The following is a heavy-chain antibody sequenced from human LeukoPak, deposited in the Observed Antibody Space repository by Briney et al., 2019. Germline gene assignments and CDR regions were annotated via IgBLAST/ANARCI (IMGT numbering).Heavy chain of an antibody. CDR3: ARDPRVAAAGKDAY. J-gene: IGHJ4*02. V-gene: IGHV4-61*02. D-gene: IGHD6-13*01. CDR2: IYTGGST. CDR1: GGSVSSGNYH. Sequence: SETLSLTCTVSGGSVSSGNYHWSWIRQPAGKGLEWIGRIYTGGSTNYNPSFKSRVTISIDKSKNQFSLKLTSVTAADSAVYYCARDPRVAAAGKDAYWGQGTLVTVSS.